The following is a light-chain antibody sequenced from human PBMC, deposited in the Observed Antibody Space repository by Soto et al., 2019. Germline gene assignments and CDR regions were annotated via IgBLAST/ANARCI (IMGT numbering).Light chain of an antibody. V-gene: IGKV3D-11*03. CDR2: DAS. J-gene: IGKJ2*01. CDR1: QSVSSS. CDR3: QQFGYPPLYT. Sequence: EIVLIQSPATLSLSPGERATLSCRASQSVSSSLAWYQQNPGQAPRLLIFDASNRATGIPVRFSGSGSGTDFTLTISSLEPEDFTVYYCQQFGYPPLYTFGQGTKLEIK.